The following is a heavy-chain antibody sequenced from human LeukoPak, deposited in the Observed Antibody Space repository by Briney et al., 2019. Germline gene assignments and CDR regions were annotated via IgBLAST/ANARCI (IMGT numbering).Heavy chain of an antibody. CDR1: GGSITSYF. Sequence: SETLSLTCSVSGGSITSYFWTWFRQPPGKGLEWIGYIYHSGTTNYNPSLKSRVSISVDTSKTQFSLNLRSVTAADTAVYYCAQMAPFSPSFSQQRGKGTLVTVSS. D-gene: IGHD5-24*01. CDR2: IYHSGTT. J-gene: IGHJ1*01. V-gene: IGHV4-59*01. CDR3: AQMAPFSPSFSQQ.